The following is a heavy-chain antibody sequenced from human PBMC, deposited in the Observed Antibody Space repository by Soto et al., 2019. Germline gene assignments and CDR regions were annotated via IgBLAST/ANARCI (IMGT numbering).Heavy chain of an antibody. Sequence: QVQLVESGGGVVQPGRSLRLSCAASGFTFSSYGMHWVRQAPGKGLEWVAVISYDGINEDYADSVKGRFTISRDNSKNTLYLQMNSLRAEDTAVYYCAKDIVLMVYAGNFDYWGQGNLVTVSS. J-gene: IGHJ4*02. CDR3: AKDIVLMVYAGNFDY. CDR1: GFTFSSYG. D-gene: IGHD2-8*01. CDR2: ISYDGINE. V-gene: IGHV3-30*18.